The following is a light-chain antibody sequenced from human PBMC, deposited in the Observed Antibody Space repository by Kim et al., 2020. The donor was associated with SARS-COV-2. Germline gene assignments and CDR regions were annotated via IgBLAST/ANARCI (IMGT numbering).Light chain of an antibody. CDR2: DVT. CDR3: CSYAGSYTDV. CDR1: YNY. V-gene: IGLV2-11*01. Sequence: YNYVSWYQQHPGNAPKLMIYDVTKRPSGVPDRFSGSKSGNTASLTISGLQAEDEADYYCCSYAGSYTDVFGTGTKVTVL. J-gene: IGLJ1*01.